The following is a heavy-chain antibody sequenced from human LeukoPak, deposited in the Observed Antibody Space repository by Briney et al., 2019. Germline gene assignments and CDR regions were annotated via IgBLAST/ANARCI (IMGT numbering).Heavy chain of an antibody. CDR1: GGSFSGHY. Sequence: TSETLSLTCAVYGGSFSGHYWSWIRQPPGKGLEWIGEINHSGSTNYNLSLKSRVTISVDTSKNQFSLKLSSVTAADTAVYYCARGGPRITIFGVVILKAYFDYWGQGTLVTVSS. CDR2: INHSGST. J-gene: IGHJ4*02. CDR3: ARGGPRITIFGVVILKAYFDY. D-gene: IGHD3-3*01. V-gene: IGHV4-34*01.